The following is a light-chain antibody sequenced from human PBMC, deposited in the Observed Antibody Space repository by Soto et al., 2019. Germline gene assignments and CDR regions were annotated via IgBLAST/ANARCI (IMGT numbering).Light chain of an antibody. Sequence: QSVLTQPPSVSGAPGQRVTISCTGSSSNIGAGYDVHWYQQLPGTAPKLLIYGNSNRPSGVPDRFSGSKSGTSASLAITGLQAEDEAYYYCHSYDSSLKVFGTGTKVTV. CDR2: GNS. V-gene: IGLV1-40*01. CDR1: SSNIGAGYD. J-gene: IGLJ1*01. CDR3: HSYDSSLKV.